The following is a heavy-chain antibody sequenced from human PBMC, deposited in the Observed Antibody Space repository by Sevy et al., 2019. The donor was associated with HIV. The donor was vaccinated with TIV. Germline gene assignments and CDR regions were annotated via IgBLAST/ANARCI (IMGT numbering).Heavy chain of an antibody. CDR2: ISWNSATI. J-gene: IGHJ4*02. Sequence: SLKISCAASGFTFDDYGMHWVRQAPGKGLEWVSGISWNSATIVYVDSAKGRFTISRDNARNSLYLQMNSLRVEDMAFYYCAKGAGSSLLSAIAYWGQGTLVTVSS. D-gene: IGHD2-15*01. V-gene: IGHV3-9*03. CDR1: GFTFDDYG. CDR3: AKGAGSSLLSAIAY.